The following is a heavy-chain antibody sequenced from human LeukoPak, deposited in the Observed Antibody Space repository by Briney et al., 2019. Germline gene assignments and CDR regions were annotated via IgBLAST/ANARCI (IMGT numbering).Heavy chain of an antibody. CDR2: IYYSGST. CDR3: ARGFYSDSWGLYGQ. Sequence: SETLSLTCTVSGDSISSYYWSWIRQPPATGLERTGYIYYSGSTNYNPSLKRRVTISVDTSKNQFSLKLSSVTAADTAVYYCARGFYSDSWGLYGQWGQGTLVTVSS. D-gene: IGHD3-22*01. V-gene: IGHV4-59*08. CDR1: GDSISSYY. J-gene: IGHJ4*02.